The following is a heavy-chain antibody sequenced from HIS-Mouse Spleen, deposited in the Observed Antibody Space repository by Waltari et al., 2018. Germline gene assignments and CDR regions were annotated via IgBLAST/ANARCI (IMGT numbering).Heavy chain of an antibody. CDR3: ARNIVATIGWFDP. V-gene: IGHV1-69*01. D-gene: IGHD5-12*01. J-gene: IGHJ5*02. Sequence: QVQLVQSGAEVKKPGSSVKVSCKASGGTFSSYAISWVRQEPGHWLEWMGGTTPVFETANYAQKFQGRVAITADESTSTAYMGLSSLRSEDTAVYYCARNIVATIGWFDPWGQGTLVTVSS. CDR1: GGTFSSYA. CDR2: TTPVFETA.